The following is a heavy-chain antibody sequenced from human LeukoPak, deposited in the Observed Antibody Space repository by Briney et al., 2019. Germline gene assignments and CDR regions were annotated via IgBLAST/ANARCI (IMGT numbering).Heavy chain of an antibody. V-gene: IGHV3-33*01. Sequence: GGSLRLSCAASGFVFSNYDIHWVRQAPGKGLEWVAVIWYDGSNKYCADSVKGRFTISRDNSKNTLYLQMNSLRAEDTAVYYCARNGPYYFDYWGQGTLVTVSS. CDR3: ARNGPYYFDY. CDR2: IWYDGSNK. J-gene: IGHJ4*02. CDR1: GFVFSNYD.